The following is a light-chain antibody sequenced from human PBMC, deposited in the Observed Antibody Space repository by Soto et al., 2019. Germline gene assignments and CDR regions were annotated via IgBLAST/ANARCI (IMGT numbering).Light chain of an antibody. CDR2: DDS. V-gene: IGLV3-21*02. CDR3: QVWESGRGV. CDR1: NIGGKS. J-gene: IGLJ1*01. Sequence: SYELTQPPSVSVAPGQTARITCGGNNIGGKSVHWYQQKSGQAPVLVVYDDSDRPSGIPERFSGSNSVNTATLTISRVAAGDEADYYCQVWESGRGVFXTGTKVTVL.